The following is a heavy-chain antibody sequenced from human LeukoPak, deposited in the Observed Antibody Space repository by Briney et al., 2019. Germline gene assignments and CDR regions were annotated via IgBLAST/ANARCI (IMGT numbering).Heavy chain of an antibody. Sequence: SETLSLTCAVYGGSFSGYYWSWIRQPPGKGLEWIGEINHSGSTNYNPSLKSRVTISVDTSKNQFSLKLSSVTAADTAVYYCARGLVVVVAAIDVFDIGGQGKMVTVSS. CDR1: GGSFSGYY. V-gene: IGHV4-34*01. CDR3: ARGLVVVVAAIDVFDI. D-gene: IGHD2-15*01. CDR2: INHSGST. J-gene: IGHJ3*02.